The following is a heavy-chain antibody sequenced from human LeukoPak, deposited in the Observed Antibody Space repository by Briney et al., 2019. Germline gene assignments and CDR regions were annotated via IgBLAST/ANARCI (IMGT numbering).Heavy chain of an antibody. J-gene: IGHJ6*03. D-gene: IGHD5-24*01. V-gene: IGHV3-21*01. CDR1: GFTFSNSG. CDR2: ISSSSSYI. Sequence: AGGSLRLSCAASGFTFSNSGMHWVRQAPGKGLEWVSSISSSSSYIYYADSVKGRFTISRDNAKNSLYLQMNSLRAEDTAVYYCARVGQRWLQFDYYYMDVWGKGTTVTVSS. CDR3: ARVGQRWLQFDYYYMDV.